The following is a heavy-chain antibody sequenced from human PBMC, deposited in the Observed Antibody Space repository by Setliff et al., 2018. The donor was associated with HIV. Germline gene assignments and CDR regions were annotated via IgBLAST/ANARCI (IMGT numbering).Heavy chain of an antibody. CDR3: ARDRGTITMTVFDL. V-gene: IGHV4-4*07. D-gene: IGHD3-22*01. Sequence: SETLSLTCTVSGGSMRGYYWRWIRQPAGKGLEWIGRVYISGSTNYNPSLESRVTMSLDNSKNQFSLKLSSVTAADTAVYYCARDRGTITMTVFDLWGRGTQVTVSS. J-gene: IGHJ2*01. CDR1: GGSMRGYY. CDR2: VYISGST.